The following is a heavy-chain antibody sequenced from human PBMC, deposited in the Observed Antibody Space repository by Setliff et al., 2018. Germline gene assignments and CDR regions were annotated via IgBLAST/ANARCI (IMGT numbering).Heavy chain of an antibody. Sequence: LTCAIYGQSFSDYYWSWVRQPPGKGLEWIGEIYHSGSTNYNPSLKSRVTISVDTSKNQFSLKLSSVTAADTAVYYCARDRQYCSSPTCYSSYFYYYGMDVWGQGTKVTVSS. D-gene: IGHD2-2*02. CDR2: IYHSGST. CDR3: ARDRQYCSSPTCYSSYFYYYGMDV. J-gene: IGHJ6*02. CDR1: GQSFSDYY. V-gene: IGHV4-34*01.